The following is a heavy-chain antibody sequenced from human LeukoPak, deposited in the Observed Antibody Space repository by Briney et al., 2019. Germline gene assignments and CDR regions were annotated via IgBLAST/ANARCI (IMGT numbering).Heavy chain of an antibody. V-gene: IGHV4-39*07. CDR2: IYYSGSS. CDR1: GGSISNSSYY. J-gene: IGHJ3*02. Sequence: SETLSLTCTVSGGSISNSSYYWGWIRQPPGKGLEWIGSIYYSGSSYYNPSLTSRVTISVDTSKNQFSLKLSSVTAADTAVYYCARDAHSAFDIWGQGTMVTVSS. CDR3: ARDAHSAFDI.